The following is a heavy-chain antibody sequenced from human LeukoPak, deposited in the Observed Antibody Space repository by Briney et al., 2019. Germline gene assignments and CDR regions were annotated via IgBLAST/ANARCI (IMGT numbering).Heavy chain of an antibody. CDR2: IIPILGIA. J-gene: IGHJ6*02. CDR3: ARDFDRRYGYHYYYGMDV. Sequence: SVKVSCKASGGTFSSYAISWVRQAPGQGLEWMGRIIPILGIANYAQKFQGRVTITADKSTSTAYMELSSLRSEDTAVYYCARDFDRRYGYHYYYGMDVWGQGTTVTVSS. CDR1: GGTFSSYA. D-gene: IGHD5-18*01. V-gene: IGHV1-69*04.